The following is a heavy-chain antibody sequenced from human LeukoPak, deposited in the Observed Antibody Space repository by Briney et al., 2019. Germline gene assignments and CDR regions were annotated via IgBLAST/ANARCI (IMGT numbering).Heavy chain of an antibody. CDR3: AREGYGGNSGDY. D-gene: IGHD4-23*01. CDR2: ISYDGSNK. Sequence: PGGSLRLSCAASGFTFSSYAMHWVRQAPGKGLEWVAVISYDGSNKYYADSVKGRFTISRDNSKNTLYLQMNSLRAEDTAVYYCAREGYGGNSGDYWGQGTLVTVSS. J-gene: IGHJ4*02. V-gene: IGHV3-30*04. CDR1: GFTFSSYA.